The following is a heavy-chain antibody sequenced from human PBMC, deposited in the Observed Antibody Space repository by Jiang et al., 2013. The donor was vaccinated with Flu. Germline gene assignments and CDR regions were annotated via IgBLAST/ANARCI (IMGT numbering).Heavy chain of an antibody. CDR3: ARAYLYYFDY. J-gene: IGHJ4*02. V-gene: IGHV4-59*08. D-gene: IGHD2/OR15-2a*01. Sequence: GSGLVKPSETLSLTCTVSGDSISSYYWNWIRQPPGKGLEWIGYFYFSGSTNYNPSLKSRVTISVDTSKNQLSLKLSSVTAADTAVYYCARAYLYYFDYRGQGTLVTVSS. CDR1: GDSISSYY. CDR2: FYFSGST.